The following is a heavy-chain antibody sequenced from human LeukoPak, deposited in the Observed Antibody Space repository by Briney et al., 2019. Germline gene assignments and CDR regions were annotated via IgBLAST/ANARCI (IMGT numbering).Heavy chain of an antibody. Sequence: PGGSLRHSCAASGFMFRSYWMSWVRHVPGKGLEWVANIKQDGSEKYYVDSVKGRFTISRDNAKNSLYLQMNSLRAEDTAVYYCATSRTFDYWGQGTLVTVSS. V-gene: IGHV3-7*03. CDR3: ATSRTFDY. CDR2: IKQDGSEK. CDR1: GFMFRSYW. J-gene: IGHJ4*02.